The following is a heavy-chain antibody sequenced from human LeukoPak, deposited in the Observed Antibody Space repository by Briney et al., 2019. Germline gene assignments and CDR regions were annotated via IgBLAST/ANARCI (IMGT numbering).Heavy chain of an antibody. Sequence: PGGSLRLSCAASGFTFSSYAMSWVRQAPGKGLDWVSAISGSGGSTYYADSVKGRFTISRDNSKNTLYLQMNSLRAEDTAVYYCAKAFRRTSVPVNGQYNWFDGWGQGTLVTVSS. J-gene: IGHJ5*02. D-gene: IGHD2-2*01. CDR1: GFTFSSYA. CDR3: AKAFRRTSVPVNGQYNWFDG. CDR2: ISGSGGST. V-gene: IGHV3-23*01.